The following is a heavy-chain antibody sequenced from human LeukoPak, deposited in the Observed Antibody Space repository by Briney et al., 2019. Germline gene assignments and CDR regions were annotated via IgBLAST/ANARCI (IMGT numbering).Heavy chain of an antibody. CDR3: ARVTYYYGSGSYSRTCYFDY. CDR1: GGSVSSGNYY. Sequence: SETLSLTCTVSGGSVSSGNYYWSWIRQPPGKGLEWIGHIYYSGNTNYKPSLKGRVTMSVDTSKNQFSLKLSSVTAADTAVYYCARVTYYYGSGSYSRTCYFDYWGQGTLVTVSS. V-gene: IGHV4-61*01. D-gene: IGHD3-10*01. J-gene: IGHJ4*02. CDR2: IYYSGNT.